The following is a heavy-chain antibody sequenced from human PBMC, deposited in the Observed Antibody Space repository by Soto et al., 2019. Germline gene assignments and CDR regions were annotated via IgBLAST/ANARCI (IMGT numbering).Heavy chain of an antibody. CDR2: IIPRSATS. V-gene: IGHV1-69*13. Sequence: SVKVSCKASGGTFSSYTISWVRQAPGQGLEWMGGIIPRSATSNYAQKFQGRVTITADESTNTAYMELSSLRSEDTAVYYCAREGLVLVPTTVNSDYYYYAMDVWGQGTTVTVSS. J-gene: IGHJ6*02. CDR1: GGTFSSYT. CDR3: AREGLVLVPTTVNSDYYYYAMDV. D-gene: IGHD2-2*01.